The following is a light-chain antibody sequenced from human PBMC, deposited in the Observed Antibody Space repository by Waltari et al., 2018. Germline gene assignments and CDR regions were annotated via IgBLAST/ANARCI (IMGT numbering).Light chain of an antibody. Sequence: DVVVTQSPDSLAVSLGERATITCKSSQSVENYLAWYQQKAGQFPKLLIYWASTRASGVHDRFTGSGSGTDFTLTISSLQTEDVAVYYCQQYYTTPFSFGPGTKVDIK. CDR1: QSVENY. J-gene: IGKJ3*01. CDR3: QQYYTTPFS. V-gene: IGKV4-1*01. CDR2: WAS.